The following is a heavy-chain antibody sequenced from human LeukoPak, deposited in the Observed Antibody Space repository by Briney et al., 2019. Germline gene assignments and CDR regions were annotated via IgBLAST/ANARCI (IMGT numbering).Heavy chain of an antibody. CDR1: GFTFSSYS. CDR2: ISSSSSTI. CDR3: ARDRPSGIAVAGTGLDY. J-gene: IGHJ4*02. Sequence: GGSLRLSCAASGFTFSSYSMNWVRQAPGKGLEWVSYISSSSSTIYYADSVKGRFTISRDNAKNSLYLQMNSLRAEDTAVYYCARDRPSGIAVAGTGLDYWGQGTLVTVSS. V-gene: IGHV3-48*04. D-gene: IGHD6-19*01.